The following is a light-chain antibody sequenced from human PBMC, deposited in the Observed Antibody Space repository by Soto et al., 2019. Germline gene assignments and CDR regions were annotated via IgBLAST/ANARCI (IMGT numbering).Light chain of an antibody. CDR1: SSDVGDYYY. J-gene: IGLJ1*01. Sequence: QSGLTQPPSASGSRGQSVTISCTGVSSDVGDYYYVLWYQQNPVNAPKGSSFEGNKRPSRGPYRFSGSKSRNTPSLTRCGPQAEDDAVYYCDSYAGNRRYVFRTGTTVTVL. CDR2: EGN. V-gene: IGLV2-8*01. CDR3: DSYAGNRRYV.